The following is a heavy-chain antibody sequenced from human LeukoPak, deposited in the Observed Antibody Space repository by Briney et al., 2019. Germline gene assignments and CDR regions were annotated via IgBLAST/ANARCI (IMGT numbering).Heavy chain of an antibody. CDR2: IGTAGDT. V-gene: IGHV3-13*01. CDR1: GFTFSSYD. Sequence: GGSLRLSCAASGFTFSSYDMHWVRQATGKGLEWVSAIGTAGDTYYPGSVKGRFTISRENAKNSLYLQMSSLRAGDTAVYYCARGGCSGGSCYSDAFDIWGQGTMVAVSS. J-gene: IGHJ3*02. D-gene: IGHD2-15*01. CDR3: ARGGCSGGSCYSDAFDI.